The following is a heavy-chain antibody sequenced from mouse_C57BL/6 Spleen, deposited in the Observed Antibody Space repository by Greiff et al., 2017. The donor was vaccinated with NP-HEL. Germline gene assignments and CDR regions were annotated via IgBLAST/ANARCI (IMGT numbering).Heavy chain of an antibody. J-gene: IGHJ1*03. CDR2: ISDGGSYT. V-gene: IGHV5-4*01. D-gene: IGHD1-1*01. CDR3: ARDRDYCGSSDWYFDV. CDR1: GFTFTSYA. Sequence: EVKLVESGGGLVKPGGSLKLSCAASGFTFTSYAMSWVRQTPEKRLEWVATISDGGSYTYYPDNLKGRYTISRDNAKNNLYLQMSHLKSEDTAMYDCARDRDYCGSSDWYFDVWGTGTTVTVSS.